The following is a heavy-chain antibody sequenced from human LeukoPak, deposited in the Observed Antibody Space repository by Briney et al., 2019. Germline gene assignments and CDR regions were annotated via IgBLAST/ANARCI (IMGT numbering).Heavy chain of an antibody. D-gene: IGHD5-12*01. CDR1: GFTFSSCG. J-gene: IGHJ4*02. CDR3: ARVGGYSGYEPFDY. V-gene: IGHV3-53*01. CDR2: IYSGGST. Sequence: GGSLRLSCAASGFTFSSCGFNWVRQAPGKGLEWVSVIYSGGSTYYADSVEGRFTISRDNSKNTLYLQMNSLRAEDTAVYYCARVGGYSGYEPFDYWGQGTLVTVSS.